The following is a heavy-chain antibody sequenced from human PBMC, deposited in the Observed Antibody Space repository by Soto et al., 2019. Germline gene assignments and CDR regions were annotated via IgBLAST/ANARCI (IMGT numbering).Heavy chain of an antibody. D-gene: IGHD3-22*01. J-gene: IGHJ6*02. CDR1: GYTFTTYG. CDR3: ARDGNYYDSSGYANYYGMDV. Sequence: QVQLVQSGAEVKKPGASVKVACKASGYTFTTYGSSWVRQAPGQGLEWMGWVSGYNGNTNNAQKLQGRVTMTTDTSTRTAYLELRSLRSDDTAVYYCARDGNYYDSSGYANYYGMDVWGQGTTVTVSS. V-gene: IGHV1-18*01. CDR2: VSGYNGNT.